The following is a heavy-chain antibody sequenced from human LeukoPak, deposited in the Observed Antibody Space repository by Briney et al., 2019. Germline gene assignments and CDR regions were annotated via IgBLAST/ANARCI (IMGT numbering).Heavy chain of an antibody. D-gene: IGHD2-2*01. CDR3: AMEINGYCSSTSCHHWFDP. V-gene: IGHV6-1*01. Sequence: SQTLSLTCAISGDSVSSNSAAWNWIRQSPSRGLEWLGRTYYRSKWYNDYAVSVKSRITINPDTSKNQFSLQLNSVTPEDTAVYYRAMEINGYCSSTSCHHWFDPWGQGTLVTVSS. CDR2: TYYRSKWYN. J-gene: IGHJ5*02. CDR1: GDSVSSNSAA.